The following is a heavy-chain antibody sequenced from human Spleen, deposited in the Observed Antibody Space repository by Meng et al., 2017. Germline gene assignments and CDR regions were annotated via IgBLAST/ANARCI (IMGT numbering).Heavy chain of an antibody. V-gene: IGHV3-23*01. CDR1: GFTFSRYA. CDR3: AKDPKVATRYYYYYGMDV. D-gene: IGHD5-12*01. J-gene: IGHJ6*02. CDR2: ISGGGDTT. Sequence: GESLKISCAASGFTFSRYAMNWVRQAPGKGLEWVSVISGGGDTTHYADSVKGRFTISRDNSQNTLYLQMNSLRAEHTAVYYCAKDPKVATRYYYYYGMDVWGQGTTVTVSS.